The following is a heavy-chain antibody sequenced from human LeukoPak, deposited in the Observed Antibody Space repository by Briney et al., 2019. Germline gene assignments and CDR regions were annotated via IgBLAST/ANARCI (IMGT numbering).Heavy chain of an antibody. CDR1: GITLSNYG. D-gene: IGHD5-18*01. Sequence: GGSLRLSCAVSGITLSNYGMSWVRQAPGKGLEWVAGISGSGGSTNYADSVKGRFTISRDNPRNTVYLQINSLRDDDTAVYYCGKTTVGYSSGQKPAWPVDFWGQGTLVTVSS. J-gene: IGHJ4*02. CDR3: GKTTVGYSSGQKPAWPVDF. CDR2: ISGSGGST. V-gene: IGHV3-23*01.